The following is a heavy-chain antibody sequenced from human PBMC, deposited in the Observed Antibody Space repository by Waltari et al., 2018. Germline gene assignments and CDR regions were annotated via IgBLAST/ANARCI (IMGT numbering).Heavy chain of an antibody. Sequence: VQLVESGGGLVKPGGSRRLSCAAYGFSFSTYNMLWFRQAPGKGLEWVSSISGSGTYIYYSDSVKGRFTISRDNAKNSLFLQMNSLRAEDTAVYYCARENLGVIIFHYYFMDVWGKGTTVTISS. V-gene: IGHV3-21*06. CDR3: ARENLGVIIFHYYFMDV. D-gene: IGHD3-3*01. J-gene: IGHJ6*03. CDR1: GFSFSTYN. CDR2: ISGSGTYI.